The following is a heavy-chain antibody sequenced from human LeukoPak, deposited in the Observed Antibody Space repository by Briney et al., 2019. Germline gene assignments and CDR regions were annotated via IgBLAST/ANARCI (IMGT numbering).Heavy chain of an antibody. CDR2: ISYDGSNK. V-gene: IGHV3-30-3*02. CDR1: GFTFSSYA. J-gene: IGHJ4*02. CDR3: AKTPPDY. Sequence: PPGRSLRLSCAASGFTFSSYAMHWVRQAPGKGLEWVAVISYDGSNKYYADSVKGRFTISRDNSKNTLYLQMNSLRAEDTAVYYCAKTPPDYWGQGPLVTVSS.